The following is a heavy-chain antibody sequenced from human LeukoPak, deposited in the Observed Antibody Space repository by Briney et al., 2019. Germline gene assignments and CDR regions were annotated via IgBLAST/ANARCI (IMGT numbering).Heavy chain of an antibody. D-gene: IGHD4-23*01. J-gene: IGHJ6*03. CDR1: GFTFNYSA. CDR3: VRGSTVVSRGYFYYYMDV. V-gene: IGHV3-20*04. Sequence: AGGYLSLSCAASGFTFNYSAMRRVRPAPGKGLEWVSGINWNGGNKEYAVSVKGRFTISRDNAKTSLYLQMNSLRAEDRALYYCVRGSTVVSRGYFYYYMDVWGKGTTVTVSS. CDR2: INWNGGNK.